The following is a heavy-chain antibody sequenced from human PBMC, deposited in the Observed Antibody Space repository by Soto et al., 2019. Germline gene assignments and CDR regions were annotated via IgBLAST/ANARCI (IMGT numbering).Heavy chain of an antibody. D-gene: IGHD2-15*01. CDR3: GRSVVVGTGEIISDAMDV. J-gene: IGHJ6*04. V-gene: IGHV1-3*01. CDR2: INPASGHT. CDR1: GYTFTTYA. Sequence: QVQLVQSGAEVKKPGASVKVSCKASGYTFTTYALHWVRQAPGQRPEWMGWINPASGHTKYSKKFQDRVTITRYTSASTGYMEFGSLRSVDTAAYYCGRSVVVGTGEIISDAMDVGGEGTTVTVSP.